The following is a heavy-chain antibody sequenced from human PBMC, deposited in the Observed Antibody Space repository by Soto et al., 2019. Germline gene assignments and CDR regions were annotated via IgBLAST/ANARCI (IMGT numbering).Heavy chain of an antibody. D-gene: IGHD3-10*01. J-gene: IGHJ4*02. Sequence: SETLSLTRTVSGGSISSYYWSWIRQPPGKGLEWIGYIYYSGSTNYNPSLKSRVTISVDTSKNQFSLKLNSMTAADTAVYYCARHNYGSGSTYFDYWGQGTLVTVSA. CDR1: GGSISSYY. V-gene: IGHV4-59*08. CDR2: IYYSGST. CDR3: ARHNYGSGSTYFDY.